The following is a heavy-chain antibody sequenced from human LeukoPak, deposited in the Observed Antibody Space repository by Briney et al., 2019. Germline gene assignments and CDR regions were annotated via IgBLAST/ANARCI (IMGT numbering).Heavy chain of an antibody. V-gene: IGHV3-15*01. CDR3: SGEYYYDSSGRDY. D-gene: IGHD3-22*01. CDR1: GFTFSNAW. CDR2: IKSKTDGGTT. Sequence: PGGSLRLSCAASGFTFSNAWMSWVRQAPGKGLEWVGRIKSKTDGGTTDYAAPVKGRFTISRDDSKNTLYLQMNSLKTEDTAVYYCSGEYYYDSSGRDYWGQGTLVTVSS. J-gene: IGHJ4*02.